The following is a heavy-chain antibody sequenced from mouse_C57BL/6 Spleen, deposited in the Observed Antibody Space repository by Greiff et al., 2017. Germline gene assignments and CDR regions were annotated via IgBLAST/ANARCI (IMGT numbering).Heavy chain of an antibody. D-gene: IGHD3-2*02. V-gene: IGHV1-52*01. Sequence: QVHVKQPGAELVRPGSSVKLSCKASGYTFTSYWMYWVKQRPIQGLEWIGNIDPSDSDTHYNEKFKDKATLTVDKSSSTAYMQLSSLTSEDSAVYYCARSTAQAPLADWGQGTLVTVSA. CDR1: GYTFTSYW. CDR3: ARSTAQAPLAD. J-gene: IGHJ3*01. CDR2: IDPSDSDT.